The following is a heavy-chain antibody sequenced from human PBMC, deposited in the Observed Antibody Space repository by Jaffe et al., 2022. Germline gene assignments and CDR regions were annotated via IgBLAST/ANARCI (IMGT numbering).Heavy chain of an antibody. CDR1: GGTFSSYT. J-gene: IGHJ4*02. D-gene: IGHD3-9*01. V-gene: IGHV1-69*02. CDR2: IIPILGIA. CDR3: ARVRILTGLFDY. Sequence: QVQLVQSGAEVKKPGSSVKVSCKASGGTFSSYTISWVRQAPGQGLEWMGRIIPILGIANYAQKFQGRVTITADKSTSTAYMELSSLRSEDTAVYYCARVRILTGLFDYWGQGTLVTVSS.